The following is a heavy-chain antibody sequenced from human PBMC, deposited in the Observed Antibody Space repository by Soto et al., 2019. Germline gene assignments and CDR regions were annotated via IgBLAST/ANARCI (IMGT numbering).Heavy chain of an antibody. Sequence: EVPLLESGGGLVQPGGSLRLSCAASGFTVSTYGVTWVRQAPGKGLEWVSGFTGVIGTTHYADSVKGRFTITRDNSNNTVYLQMNILRVEDTAVYYCARWNGYGDYWGRGTLVTVSS. D-gene: IGHD1-1*01. CDR3: ARWNGYGDY. J-gene: IGHJ4*02. V-gene: IGHV3-23*01. CDR2: FTGVIGTT. CDR1: GFTVSTYG.